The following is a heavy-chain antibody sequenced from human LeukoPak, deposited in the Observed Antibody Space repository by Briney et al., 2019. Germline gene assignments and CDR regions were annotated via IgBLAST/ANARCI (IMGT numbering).Heavy chain of an antibody. CDR2: INHSGIT. CDR3: ARDYCTSTTCPNWFDP. D-gene: IGHD2-2*01. J-gene: IGHJ5*02. V-gene: IGHV4-34*01. CDR1: GGSFSDYY. Sequence: PSETLSLTCAVYGGSFSDYYWSWIRQPPGKGLEYIGEINHSGITNYNPSLMSRVTISVDTSKNQFSLKLSSVTAADTAVYYCARDYCTSTTCPNWFDPWGQGTLVTVSS.